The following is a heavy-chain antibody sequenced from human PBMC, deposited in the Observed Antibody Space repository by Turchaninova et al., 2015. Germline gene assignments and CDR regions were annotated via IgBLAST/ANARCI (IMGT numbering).Heavy chain of an antibody. CDR1: GFTFNNYY. V-gene: IGHV3-7*03. D-gene: IGHD2-2*01. CDR3: ATQVVVPAAKGSLDY. CDR2: IKQDGSEK. Sequence: GGSLRLSCAASGFTFNNYYMSWVRQGPGKGLEWVANIKQDGSEKNYVDSVKGRFTISRDNTKNSLYLQMNSLRAEDTAAYYCATQVVVPAAKGSLDYWGRGTLVTVSS. J-gene: IGHJ4*01.